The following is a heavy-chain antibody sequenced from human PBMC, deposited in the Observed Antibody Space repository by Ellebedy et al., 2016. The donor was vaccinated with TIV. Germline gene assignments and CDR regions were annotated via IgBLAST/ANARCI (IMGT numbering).Heavy chain of an antibody. CDR1: GFTFSRYW. D-gene: IGHD3-22*01. CDR3: ARHGKDGYSGFDY. CDR2: ICRDGSCT. Sequence: GGSLRLSCAASGFTFSRYWMHWVRQAPGKGLVWVSRICRDGSCTAYADSVKGRFTILRDNAKNTLYLQMNSLRAEDMAVYYCARHGKDGYSGFDYWGQGTLVTVSS. V-gene: IGHV3-74*01. J-gene: IGHJ4*02.